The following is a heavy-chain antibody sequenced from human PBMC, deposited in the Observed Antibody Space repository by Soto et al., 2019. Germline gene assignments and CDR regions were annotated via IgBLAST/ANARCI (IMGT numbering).Heavy chain of an antibody. D-gene: IGHD5-18*01. Sequence: QVQLVQSGAEVKKPGSSVKVSCKASGGTFSSYAISWVRQAAGQGLEWMGGIIPIFGTANYAQKFQGRVTITADESTSTAYMELSSLRSEDTAVYYCARRGGGYSYGYYYYYGMDVWGQGTTVTVSS. CDR2: IIPIFGTA. CDR3: ARRGGGYSYGYYYYYGMDV. CDR1: GGTFSSYA. V-gene: IGHV1-69*01. J-gene: IGHJ6*02.